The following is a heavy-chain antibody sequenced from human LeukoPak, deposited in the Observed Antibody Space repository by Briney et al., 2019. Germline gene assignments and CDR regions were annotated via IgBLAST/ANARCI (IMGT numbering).Heavy chain of an antibody. CDR1: GFTFSSYS. CDR2: ISSSSSYI. Sequence: GGSLRLSCAASGFTFSSYSMNWVRQAPGRGLEWVSSISSSSSYIYYADSVKGRFTISRDNAKNSLYLQMNSLRAEDTAVYYCARDSSSYGFPMPDLHWGQGTLVTVSS. J-gene: IGHJ4*02. V-gene: IGHV3-21*01. CDR3: ARDSSSYGFPMPDLH. D-gene: IGHD5-18*01.